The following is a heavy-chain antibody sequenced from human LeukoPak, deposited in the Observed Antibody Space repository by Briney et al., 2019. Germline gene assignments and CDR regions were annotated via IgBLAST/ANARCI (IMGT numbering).Heavy chain of an antibody. D-gene: IGHD4-17*01. CDR2: ISSSGSTI. CDR3: AREDYGDYAGSFDY. CDR1: GFTFSSYE. J-gene: IGHJ4*02. Sequence: GGSLRLSCAASGFTFSSYEMNWVRQAPGKGLEGVSYISSSGSTIYYADSVKGGFTISRDNAKNSLYLQMHSLRAEDTAVYYCAREDYGDYAGSFDYWGQGTLVTVSS. V-gene: IGHV3-48*03.